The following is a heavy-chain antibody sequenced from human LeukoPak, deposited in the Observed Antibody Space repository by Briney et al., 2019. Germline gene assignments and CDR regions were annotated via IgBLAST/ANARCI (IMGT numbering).Heavy chain of an antibody. CDR2: IYYSGST. CDR3: AREGSSTSTPYYYYYMDV. Sequence: PSETLSLTCTVSGGSISSGDYYWSWIRQPPGKGLEWIGYIYYSGSTYYNPSLKSRVTISVDTSKNQFSLKLSSVTAADTAVYYCAREGSSTSTPYYYYYMDVWGKGTTVTVPS. CDR1: GGSISSGDYY. V-gene: IGHV4-30-4*08. D-gene: IGHD2-2*01. J-gene: IGHJ6*03.